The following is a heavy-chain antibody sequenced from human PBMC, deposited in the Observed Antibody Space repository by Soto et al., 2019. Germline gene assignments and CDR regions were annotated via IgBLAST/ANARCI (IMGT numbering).Heavy chain of an antibody. V-gene: IGHV4-30-2*06. CDR2: IYATGKT. CDR1: GGSMSRGGHS. Sequence: QVQLQESGSGLVKPSQTLSVTCAVSGGSMSRGGHSWSWIRQSPGGGLEWIGCIYATGKTYYNPSLESRVTISVDTSNNQFSLTVTSVTAADTAVYYCVRAPPGPSPRWDVWGQGTTVTVSS. J-gene: IGHJ6*02. D-gene: IGHD3-10*01. CDR3: VRAPPGPSPRWDV.